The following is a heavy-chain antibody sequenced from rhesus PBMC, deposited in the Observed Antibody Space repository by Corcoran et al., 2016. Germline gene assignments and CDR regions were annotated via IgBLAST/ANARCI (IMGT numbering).Heavy chain of an antibody. V-gene: IGHV3-100*02. CDR2: ISESGGAI. CDR1: GFTFSSYE. CDR3: TRSAAASFYGLDS. J-gene: IGHJ6*01. Sequence: DVQLVESGGGLVEPGGSLRLSCVASGFTFSSYEMHWVRQAPGKGLEWVSVISESGGAIYYADYGKCRFTISRDNAKNSLFLQMTSLRAEDTAVYYCTRSAAASFYGLDSWGQGVVVTVSS. D-gene: IGHD6-25*01.